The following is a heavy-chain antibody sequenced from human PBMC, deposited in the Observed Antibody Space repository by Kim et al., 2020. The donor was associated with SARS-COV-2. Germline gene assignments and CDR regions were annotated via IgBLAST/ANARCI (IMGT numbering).Heavy chain of an antibody. Sequence: SVKVSCKASGGTFSSYAISWVRQAPGQGLEWMGGIIPIFGTANYAQKFQGRVTITADESTSTAYMELSSLRSEDTAVYYCASVGPTMIVGEGRDAFDIWGQGTMVTVSS. J-gene: IGHJ3*02. CDR3: ASVGPTMIVGEGRDAFDI. D-gene: IGHD3-22*01. CDR2: IIPIFGTA. CDR1: GGTFSSYA. V-gene: IGHV1-69*13.